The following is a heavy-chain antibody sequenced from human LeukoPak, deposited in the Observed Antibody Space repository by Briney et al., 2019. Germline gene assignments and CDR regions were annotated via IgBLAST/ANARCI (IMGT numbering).Heavy chain of an antibody. J-gene: IGHJ5*02. V-gene: IGHV4-59*08. CDR1: GGSISSYY. CDR3: ARHAIYSGDYSYWFDP. CDR2: IYYSGST. D-gene: IGHD1-26*01. Sequence: SETLSLTCTVSGGSISSYYWSWIRQPPGKGLEWIGYIYYSGSTNYNPSLKSRVTISVDTSKDLCSLSLSSVTAADTAVYYCARHAIYSGDYSYWFDPWGLGTLVTVSS.